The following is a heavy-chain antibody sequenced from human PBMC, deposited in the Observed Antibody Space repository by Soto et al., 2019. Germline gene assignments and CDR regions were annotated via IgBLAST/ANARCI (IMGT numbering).Heavy chain of an antibody. CDR1: GYTFSSNG. D-gene: IGHD6-19*01. V-gene: IGHV1-18*04. CDR2: ISTFNGNA. J-gene: IGHJ4*02. Sequence: QVQLVQSGAEVKKPGASVKVSCKASGYTFSSNGVSWVRQAPGQGLEWMGWISTFNGNAHYAQKFQGRVTMTTDTSTNTAYMELTSLSSDDTAVYYCARLHGYISGWYDYWGQGTLVTVSS. CDR3: ARLHGYISGWYDY.